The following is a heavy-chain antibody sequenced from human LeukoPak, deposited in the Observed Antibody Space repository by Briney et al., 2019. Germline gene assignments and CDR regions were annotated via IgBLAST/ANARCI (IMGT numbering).Heavy chain of an antibody. Sequence: GGSLRLSCVASGFTFSSYAVSWFRQAPGKGLEWVSTVGRSGVDTYYADSVRGRFTISKDSSKNTLQMNSLSAEDTAIYYCVKHSGGVYGNSDSWGQEILVTVSS. CDR1: GFTFSSYA. J-gene: IGHJ4*02. CDR2: VGRSGVDT. V-gene: IGHV3-23*01. CDR3: VKHSGGVYGNSDS. D-gene: IGHD1-1*01.